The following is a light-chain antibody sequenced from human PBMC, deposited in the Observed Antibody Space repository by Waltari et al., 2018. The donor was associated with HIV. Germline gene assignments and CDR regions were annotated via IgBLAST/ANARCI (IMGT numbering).Light chain of an antibody. CDR2: GAT. Sequence: EIVMTQSPATLSVSPGERATLSCRASQSVSSNLAWYQQKPGQAPWLLIYGATTRATGIPARFSGSGSVTEFTLTISSLQSEDFAVYYCQHYNDWPYTFGQGTKLEIK. V-gene: IGKV3-15*01. CDR1: QSVSSN. J-gene: IGKJ2*01. CDR3: QHYNDWPYT.